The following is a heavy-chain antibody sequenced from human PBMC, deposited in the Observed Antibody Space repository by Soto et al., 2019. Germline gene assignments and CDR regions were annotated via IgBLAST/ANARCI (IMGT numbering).Heavy chain of an antibody. CDR1: GFTFDDYA. CDR3: AKGRQGGFLEWLRAFDI. D-gene: IGHD3-3*01. J-gene: IGHJ3*02. CDR2: ISWNSGSI. Sequence: PGGSLRLSCAASGFTFDDYATHWVRQAPGKGLEWVSGISWNSGSIGYADSVKGRFTISRDNAKNSLYLQMNSLRAEDTALYYCAKGRQGGFLEWLRAFDIWGQGTMVTVSS. V-gene: IGHV3-9*01.